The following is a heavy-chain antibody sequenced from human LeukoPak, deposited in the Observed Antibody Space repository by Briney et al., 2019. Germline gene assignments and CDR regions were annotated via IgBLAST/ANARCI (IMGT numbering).Heavy chain of an antibody. Sequence: TSETLSLTCFVSGDSIGSYFWSWIRQSPGKGLEWIGHIYTSGSTNYNPSLKSRVTMSVDTSKNQFSLKLSSVTAADTAVYYCARVIVSAAGNWFDPWGQGTLVTVSS. CDR3: ARVIVSAAGNWFDP. J-gene: IGHJ5*02. CDR1: GDSIGSYF. CDR2: IYTSGST. V-gene: IGHV4-4*07. D-gene: IGHD6-13*01.